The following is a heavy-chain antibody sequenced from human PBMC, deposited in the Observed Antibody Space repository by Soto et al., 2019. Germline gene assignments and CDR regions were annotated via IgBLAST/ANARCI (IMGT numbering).Heavy chain of an antibody. V-gene: IGHV3-30*04. Sequence: PGGSLRLSCAASGFTFSNYAMSWVRQAPGKGLEWVAVISYDGSTKYYADSVKGRFTISRDNSKNTLYLQMNSLRAEDTAVYYCAKGADSSGYYNFDYWGQGTLVTVSS. D-gene: IGHD3-22*01. CDR3: AKGADSSGYYNFDY. CDR1: GFTFSNYA. CDR2: ISYDGSTK. J-gene: IGHJ4*02.